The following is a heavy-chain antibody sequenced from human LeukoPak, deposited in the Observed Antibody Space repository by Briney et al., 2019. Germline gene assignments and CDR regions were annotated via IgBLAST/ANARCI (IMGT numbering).Heavy chain of an antibody. Sequence: GGSLRLSCAASGFTFSSSAMSWVRQAPGKGLEWVSAISNNGGYTYYADSVQGRFTISRDNSKNTLCLQMNSLRAEDTAVYYCAKDGGLWVSAHWGDSWGRGTLVTVSS. CDR2: ISNNGGYT. J-gene: IGHJ4*02. D-gene: IGHD7-27*01. CDR3: AKDGGLWVSAHWGDS. CDR1: GFTFSSSA. V-gene: IGHV3-23*01.